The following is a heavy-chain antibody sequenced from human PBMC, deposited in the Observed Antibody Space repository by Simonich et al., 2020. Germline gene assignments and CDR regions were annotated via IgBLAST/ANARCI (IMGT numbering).Heavy chain of an antibody. CDR2: SNPTSGGK. V-gene: IGHV1-2*02. CDR1: GYTFPGYY. CDR3: ARWPSIPASYGSGSYFYY. J-gene: IGHJ4*02. Sequence: QVQLVQSGAEVKKPGASVKVSCKASGYTFPGYYMHWVRQAPGQGLEWRGWSNPTSGGKNYEQKFQGRGTMTRDTSISTAYMELSRLRSDDTAVYYCARWPSIPASYGSGSYFYYWGQGTLVTVSS. D-gene: IGHD3-10*01.